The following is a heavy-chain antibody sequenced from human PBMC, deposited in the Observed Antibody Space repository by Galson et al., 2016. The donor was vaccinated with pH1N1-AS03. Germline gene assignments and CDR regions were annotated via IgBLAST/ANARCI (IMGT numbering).Heavy chain of an antibody. Sequence: ETLSLTCAVYGGSLGSYYWSWIRQSPGKGLEWIGEINHRGTTNYKPSLRSRITMSVDPSKNQFSLTLSSVTAADTAVYYCACVDYGGANFEYWAQGTLVTVSS. J-gene: IGHJ4*02. V-gene: IGHV4-34*01. CDR3: ACVDYGGANFEY. CDR2: INHRGTT. D-gene: IGHD4/OR15-4a*01. CDR1: GGSLGSYY.